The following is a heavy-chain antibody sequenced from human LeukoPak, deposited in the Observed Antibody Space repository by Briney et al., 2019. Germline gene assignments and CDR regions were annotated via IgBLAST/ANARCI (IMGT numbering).Heavy chain of an antibody. CDR1: GGSISSSSYY. CDR2: IYYSGST. V-gene: IGHV4-39*01. CDR3: ARHIGDRWELRPYFDY. D-gene: IGHD1-26*01. J-gene: IGHJ4*02. Sequence: SETLSLTCTVSGGSISSSSYYWGWIRQPPGKGLEWIGSIYYSGSTYYNPSLKSRVTISVDTSKNQFSLRLSSVTAADTAAYYCARHIGDRWELRPYFDYWGQGTLVTVSS.